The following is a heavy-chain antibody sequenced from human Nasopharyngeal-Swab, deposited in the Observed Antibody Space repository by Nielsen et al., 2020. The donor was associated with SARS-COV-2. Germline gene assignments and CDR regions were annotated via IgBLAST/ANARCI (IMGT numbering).Heavy chain of an antibody. J-gene: IGHJ6*03. Sequence: WIRRPPGKGLEWIGYIYYGGSTYYNPSLKSRVTISVDTSKNQFSLKLSSVTAADTAVYYCARVSRYYYMDVWGKGTTVTVSS. V-gene: IGHV4-31*02. CDR2: IYYGGST. CDR3: ARVSRYYYMDV.